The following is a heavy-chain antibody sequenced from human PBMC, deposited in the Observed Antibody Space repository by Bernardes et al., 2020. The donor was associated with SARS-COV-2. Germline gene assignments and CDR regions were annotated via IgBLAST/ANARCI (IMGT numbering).Heavy chain of an antibody. CDR3: ARRSIAEAADYYYYGMDV. CDR1: GGSISSSSYF. D-gene: IGHD6-13*01. V-gene: IGHV4-39*01. J-gene: IGHJ6*02. CDR2: IYYSGNS. Sequence: SETLSLTCTVSGGSISSSSYFWGWIRRPPGKGLEWIGSIYYSGNSYYNPSLKSRISMSVDMSKNQFSLRLSSVTAADTAVYYCARRSIAEAADYYYYGMDVWGQGTLVTVSS.